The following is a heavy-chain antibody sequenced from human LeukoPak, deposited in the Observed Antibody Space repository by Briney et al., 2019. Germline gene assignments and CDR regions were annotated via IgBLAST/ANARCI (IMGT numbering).Heavy chain of an antibody. CDR3: ATLPDDYDYVWGSYRDFDY. CDR1: GFTFSSYA. D-gene: IGHD3-16*02. CDR2: ISGSGGST. J-gene: IGHJ4*02. V-gene: IGHV3-23*01. Sequence: GGSLRLSCAASGFTFSSYAMSWVRQAPGKGLEWVSAISGSGGSTYYADSVKGRFTISRDNSKNTLYLRMNSLRAEDTAVYYCATLPDDYDYVWGSYRDFDYWGQGTLVTVSS.